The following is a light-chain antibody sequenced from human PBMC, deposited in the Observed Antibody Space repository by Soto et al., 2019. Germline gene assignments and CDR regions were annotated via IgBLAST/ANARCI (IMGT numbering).Light chain of an antibody. CDR2: AAS. V-gene: IGKV1-9*01. J-gene: IGKJ1*01. CDR3: LQDYNYPRT. Sequence: DIQLTQSTSFLSASVGDIVTITCLASQDISDYLAWYQQRPGKAPKLLIYAASTLQSGVPSRFSGSGSGTEFTLTISSLQPEDFATYYCLQDYNYPRTFGQGTKV. CDR1: QDISDY.